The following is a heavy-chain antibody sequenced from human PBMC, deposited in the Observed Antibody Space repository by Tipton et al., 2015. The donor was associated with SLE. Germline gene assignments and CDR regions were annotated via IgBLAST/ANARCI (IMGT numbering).Heavy chain of an antibody. CDR2: INHRGST. J-gene: IGHJ6*02. CDR1: GGSFSGDY. Sequence: TLSLTCTVYGGSFSGDYWSWIRQPPGKGLEWLGEINHRGSTNYNPSLKSRVTISVDTSKNQFSLKLSSVTAADTAVYYCARDPGYSNYYYYGMDVWGQGTTVTVSS. CDR3: ARDPGYSNYYYYGMDV. V-gene: IGHV4-34*01. D-gene: IGHD5-18*01.